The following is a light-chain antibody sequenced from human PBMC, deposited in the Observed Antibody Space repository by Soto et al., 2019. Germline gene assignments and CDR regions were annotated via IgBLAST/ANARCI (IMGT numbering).Light chain of an antibody. Sequence: DIQITQSPPTLSASAGDRVTITYRASESISSWLAWYQQKPGKAPKLLMYKASSLESGVPSRFSGSGSGTEFTLTISSLQPDDFATYYCQQYNSYSWTFGQGTKVDIK. CDR3: QQYNSYSWT. V-gene: IGKV1-5*03. CDR1: ESISSW. J-gene: IGKJ1*01. CDR2: KAS.